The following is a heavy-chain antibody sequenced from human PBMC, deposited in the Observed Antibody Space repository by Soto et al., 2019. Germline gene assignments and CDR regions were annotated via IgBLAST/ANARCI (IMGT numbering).Heavy chain of an antibody. CDR2: ISGYDGHT. V-gene: IGHV1-18*01. J-gene: IGHJ4*02. CDR1: GYTFTTYG. CDR3: ATRSPAFDY. Sequence: ASVKVSCKASGYTFTTYGITWVRQAPGQGLEWMGWISGYDGHTKYAQEFQGRIIMTTDASTSTVYMDLRSLRSDDTAVYYCATRSPAFDYWGQGTLVTSPQ.